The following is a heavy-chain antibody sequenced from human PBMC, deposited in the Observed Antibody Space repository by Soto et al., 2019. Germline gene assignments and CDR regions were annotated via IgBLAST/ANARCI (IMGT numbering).Heavy chain of an antibody. CDR3: TKNSAYALDY. J-gene: IGHJ4*02. CDR1: RYSINNNNW. Sequence: SETLSLTCDVSRYSINNNNWWSWVRQPPGGGLEWIGELHHGGSTNYNPSLESRVTISVDISKNQFFLKLSSVTAADTAVYYCTKNSAYALDYWGQGTLVTVSS. D-gene: IGHD5-12*01. V-gene: IGHV4-4*02. CDR2: LHHGGST.